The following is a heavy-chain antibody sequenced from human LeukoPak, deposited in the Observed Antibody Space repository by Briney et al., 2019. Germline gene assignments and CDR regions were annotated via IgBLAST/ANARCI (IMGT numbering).Heavy chain of an antibody. J-gene: IGHJ4*02. CDR1: GYTFTSYY. V-gene: IGHV1-46*01. CDR2: INPSGGTT. D-gene: IGHD3-9*01. Sequence: ASVKVSCKASGYTFTSYYMHWVRQAPGQGLEWMGIINPSGGTTSYAQKFQGRVTMTRDTSTSTVYMELSSLRSEDTAVYYCARCGEPSYDILTGYSRFDYWGQGTLVTVS. CDR3: ARCGEPSYDILTGYSRFDY.